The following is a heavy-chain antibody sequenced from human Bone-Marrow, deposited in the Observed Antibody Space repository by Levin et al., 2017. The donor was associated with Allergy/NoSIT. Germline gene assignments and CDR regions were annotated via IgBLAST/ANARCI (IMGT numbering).Heavy chain of an antibody. CDR3: ARAASGHCISTSCYGVPRDY. D-gene: IGHD2-2*01. Sequence: GGSLRLSCAASGFTFNSYAISWVRQAPGKGLEWVSVISGSGDYTYYADSVKGRFTISRDNTKNTVYLQMNSLRDEDRAVYYCARAASGHCISTSCYGVPRDYWGQGTLVTVSS. J-gene: IGHJ4*02. V-gene: IGHV3-23*01. CDR2: ISGSGDYT. CDR1: GFTFNSYA.